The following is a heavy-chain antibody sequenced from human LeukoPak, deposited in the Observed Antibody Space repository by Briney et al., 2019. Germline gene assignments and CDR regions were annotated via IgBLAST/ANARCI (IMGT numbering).Heavy chain of an antibody. CDR1: GFTFSSYS. Sequence: GGSLRLSCAASGFTFSSYSMNWVRQAPGKGLEWVSYISSSSSTIYYADSVKGRFTISRDNAKNSLYLQMNSLRAEDTAVYYCARDRLSSTSWYYYYMDVWGKGTTVTVSS. D-gene: IGHD2-2*01. CDR2: ISSSSSTI. CDR3: ARDRLSSTSWYYYYMDV. J-gene: IGHJ6*03. V-gene: IGHV3-48*01.